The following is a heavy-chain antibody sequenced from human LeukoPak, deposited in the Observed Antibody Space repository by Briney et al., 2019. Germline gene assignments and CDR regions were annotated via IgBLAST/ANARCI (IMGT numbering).Heavy chain of an antibody. CDR2: IWYDGGNK. Sequence: GGSLRLSCAASGFTFSSYGMHWVRQAPGKGLEWVAVIWYDGGNKYYADSVKGRFTISRDNSKNTLYLQMNSLRAEDTAVYYCARDLGIAAAVPDYWGQGTLVTVSS. CDR3: ARDLGIAAAVPDY. CDR1: GFTFSSYG. D-gene: IGHD6-13*01. J-gene: IGHJ4*02. V-gene: IGHV3-33*01.